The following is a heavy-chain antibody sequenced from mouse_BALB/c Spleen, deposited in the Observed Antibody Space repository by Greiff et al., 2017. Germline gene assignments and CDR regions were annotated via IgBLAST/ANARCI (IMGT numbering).Heavy chain of an antibody. CDR3: AREGFITTEVYYAMDY. Sequence: EVKLEESGPSLVKPSQTLSLTCSVTGDSITSGYWNWIRKFPGNKLEYMGYISYSGSTYYNPSLKSRISITRDTSKNQYYLQLNSVTTEDTATYYCAREGFITTEVYYAMDYWGQGTSVTVSS. J-gene: IGHJ4*01. V-gene: IGHV3-8*02. CDR1: GDSITSGY. CDR2: ISYSGST. D-gene: IGHD1-1*01.